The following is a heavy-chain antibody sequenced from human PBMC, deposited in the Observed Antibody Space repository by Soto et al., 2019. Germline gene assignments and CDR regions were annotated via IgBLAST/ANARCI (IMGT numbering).Heavy chain of an antibody. CDR1: GFTFSIYS. CDR2: ISSSSSTI. D-gene: IGHD3-9*01. Sequence: GGSLRLSCAASGFTFSIYSMNWFRQAPGKGLEWVSYISSSSSTIYYADSAKGRFTISRDNAKNSLYLQMNSLRAEDTAVYYCARGREGILTGYYYYYMDVWGKGTTVTVSS. J-gene: IGHJ6*03. V-gene: IGHV3-48*01. CDR3: ARGREGILTGYYYYYMDV.